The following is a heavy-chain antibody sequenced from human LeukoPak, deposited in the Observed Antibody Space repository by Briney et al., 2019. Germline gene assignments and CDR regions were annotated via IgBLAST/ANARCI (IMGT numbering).Heavy chain of an antibody. CDR2: ISYDGSNK. D-gene: IGHD3-3*01. V-gene: IGHV3-30*18. Sequence: GGSLRLSCAASGFTLSSYGMHWVRQAPGKGLEWVAVISYDGSNKYYADSVKGRFTISRDNSKNTLYLQMNSLRAEDTAVYYCAKDGYYDFWSGYYRETEYFQHWGQGTLVTVSS. CDR1: GFTLSSYG. J-gene: IGHJ1*01. CDR3: AKDGYYDFWSGYYRETEYFQH.